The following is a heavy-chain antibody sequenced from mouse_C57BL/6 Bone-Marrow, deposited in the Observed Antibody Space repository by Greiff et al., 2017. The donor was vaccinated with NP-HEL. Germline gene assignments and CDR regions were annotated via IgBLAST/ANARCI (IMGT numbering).Heavy chain of an antibody. Sequence: EVQGVESGGGLVKPGGSLKLSCAASGFTFSSYAMSWVRQTPEKRLEWVATISDGGSYTYYPDNVKGRFTISRDNAKNNLYLQMSHLKSEDTAMYYCARDRGYSNFYAMDYWGQGTSVTVSS. CDR1: GFTFSSYA. CDR2: ISDGGSYT. CDR3: ARDRGYSNFYAMDY. J-gene: IGHJ4*01. D-gene: IGHD2-5*01. V-gene: IGHV5-4*01.